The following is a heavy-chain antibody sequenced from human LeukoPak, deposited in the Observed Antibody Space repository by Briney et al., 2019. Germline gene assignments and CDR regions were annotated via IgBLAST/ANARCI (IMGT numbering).Heavy chain of an antibody. CDR3: ARATYYYDSSGYRAVYYFDY. V-gene: IGHV3-74*01. J-gene: IGHJ4*02. Sequence: PGGSLRLSCAASGFTFSIYWIHWVRQAPGVGPVWVSRINTDGRTTTYADSVKGRFTISRDNAKNTLYLQMNTLRAEDTAVYYCARATYYYDSSGYRAVYYFDYWGQGTLVTVSS. CDR1: GFTFSIYW. CDR2: INTDGRTT. D-gene: IGHD3-22*01.